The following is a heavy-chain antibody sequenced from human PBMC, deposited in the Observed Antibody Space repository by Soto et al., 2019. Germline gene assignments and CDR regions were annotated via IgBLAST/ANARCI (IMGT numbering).Heavy chain of an antibody. CDR2: FDPEDGET. CDR1: GYTLTELP. V-gene: IGHV1-24*01. CDR3: ATDGGIAAAGTGGWFDP. D-gene: IGHD6-13*01. Sequence: ASVKVSCKVSGYTLTELPMHWVRQAPGKGLEWMGGFDPEDGETIYAQKFQGRVTMTEDTSTDTAYMELSSLRSEDTAVYCCATDGGIAAAGTGGWFDPWGQGTLVTVSS. J-gene: IGHJ5*02.